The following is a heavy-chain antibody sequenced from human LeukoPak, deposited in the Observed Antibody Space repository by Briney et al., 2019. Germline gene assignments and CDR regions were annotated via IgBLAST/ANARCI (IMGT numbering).Heavy chain of an antibody. J-gene: IGHJ2*01. CDR1: GFTFSDYY. Sequence: PGGSLRLSCAASGFTFSDYYMSWIRQAPGKGLEWVSFISSSGSTTYYADSVKGRFTISRDNAKNSLYLQMNSLRAEDTAVYYCARDPAAMDWYFDLWGRGTLVTVSS. CDR2: ISSSGSTT. CDR3: ARDPAAMDWYFDL. D-gene: IGHD2-2*01. V-gene: IGHV3-11*04.